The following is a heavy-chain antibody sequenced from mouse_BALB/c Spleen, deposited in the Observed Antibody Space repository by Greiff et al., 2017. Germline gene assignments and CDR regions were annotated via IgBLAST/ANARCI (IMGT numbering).Heavy chain of an antibody. J-gene: IGHJ3*01. D-gene: IGHD2-2*01. V-gene: IGHV5-6-4*01. CDR2: ISSGGSYT. CDR3: TRDGYDGPWFAY. Sequence: EVHLVESGGGLVKPGGSLKLSCAASGFTFSSYTMSWVRQTPEKRLEWVATISSGGSYTYYPDSVKGRFTISRGNAKNTLYLQMSSLKSEDTAMYYCTRDGYDGPWFAYWGQGTLVTVSA. CDR1: GFTFSSYT.